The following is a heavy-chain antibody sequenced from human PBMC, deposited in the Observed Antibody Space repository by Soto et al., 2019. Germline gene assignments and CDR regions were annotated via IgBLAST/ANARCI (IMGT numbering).Heavy chain of an antibody. CDR3: TRPNDGDYSTVDY. CDR2: IRSKANNYAT. CDR1: GFTFSDSA. V-gene: IGHV3-73*02. Sequence: EVQLVESGGGLVQPGGSLKLSCAASGFTFSDSAIHWVRQTSGKGLEWVGRIRSKANNYATVYAESLEGRFTISRDDAKNTGHLRMNSLKTADTAVYYFTRPNDGDYSTVDYWGQGTLVIVSS. J-gene: IGHJ4*02. D-gene: IGHD4-17*01.